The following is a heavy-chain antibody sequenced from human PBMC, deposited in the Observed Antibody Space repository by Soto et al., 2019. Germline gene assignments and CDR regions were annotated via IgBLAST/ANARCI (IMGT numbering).Heavy chain of an antibody. CDR3: ARDRLDEVAGYYYYSMDV. Sequence: QVQLLESGGGVVQPGRSLRLSCADSGFTFSSSGIHWVRQAPGKGLEWVTFISYDGSDKYYTDSVKGRFTISRDNSKNTMYLQMNSLKAEDTAVYYCARDRLDEVAGYYYYSMDVWGQGTTVTVS. D-gene: IGHD6-19*01. CDR1: GFTFSSSG. CDR2: ISYDGSDK. J-gene: IGHJ6*02. V-gene: IGHV3-30*03.